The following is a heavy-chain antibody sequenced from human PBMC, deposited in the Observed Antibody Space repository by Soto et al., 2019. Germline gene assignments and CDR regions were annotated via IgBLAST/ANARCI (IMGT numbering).Heavy chain of an antibody. CDR1: GGSFGSSAYY. Sequence: ETLSLTCAVSGGSFGSSAYYWGWIRQAPGKGLEWIGSINYSGTTYYNPSLKSRVTISVDTSKNHFSLKLSSVTAADTALYYCSRRAPEGFDPWGQGTLVTVS. CDR3: SRRAPEGFDP. CDR2: INYSGTT. J-gene: IGHJ5*02. V-gene: IGHV4-39*02.